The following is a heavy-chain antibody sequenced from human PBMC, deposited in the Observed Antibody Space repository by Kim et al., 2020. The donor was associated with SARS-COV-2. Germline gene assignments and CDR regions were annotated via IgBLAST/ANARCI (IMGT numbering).Heavy chain of an antibody. Sequence: GGSLRLSCAASGFTFSRYWMTWVRQAPGKGLEWVANIKEDGSDKHYADSVKGRFTISRDNSKNSLYLQMSSLRLEDTASYYCARHEMKGATGRWFDPWGHGTMVTVSS. V-gene: IGHV3-7*01. CDR3: ARHEMKGATGRWFDP. D-gene: IGHD1-26*01. CDR1: GFTFSRYW. CDR2: IKEDGSDK. J-gene: IGHJ5*02.